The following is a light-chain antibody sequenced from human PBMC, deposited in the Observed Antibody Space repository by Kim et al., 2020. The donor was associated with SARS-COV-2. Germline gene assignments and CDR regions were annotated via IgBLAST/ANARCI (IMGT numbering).Light chain of an antibody. V-gene: IGLV6-57*01. CDR1: GGTIASNY. Sequence: KTVTMACTRSGGTIASNYVQWYQQRPGSSPPNVIYEDNQRPSGVPDRFSGSIDRSSNSASLTISGLKTEDEAVYYCQSYDSANHWVFGGGTQLTVL. J-gene: IGLJ3*02. CDR3: QSYDSANHWV. CDR2: EDN.